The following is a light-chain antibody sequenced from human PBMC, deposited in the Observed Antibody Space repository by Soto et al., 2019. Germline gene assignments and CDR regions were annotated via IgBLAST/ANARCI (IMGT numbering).Light chain of an antibody. J-gene: IGKJ5*01. CDR3: QQGDSFPIS. V-gene: IGKV1-12*01. CDR2: AAS. CDR1: QGISSW. Sequence: DIQMTQSPSSVSASVGDRVTITCRASQGISSWLGWYQQKPGKAPKLLIYAASSLQSGVPSRFNGSGSGTDFTLAISSLQPEDFATYYCQQGDSFPISCGQGTRLEI.